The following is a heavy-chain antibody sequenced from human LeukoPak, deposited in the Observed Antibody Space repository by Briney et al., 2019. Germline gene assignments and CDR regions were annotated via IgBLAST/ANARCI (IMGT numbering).Heavy chain of an antibody. Sequence: PGGSLRLSCAASGFNFSSYATSWVRQAPGKGLEWVSAISGSGGSTYYADSVKGRFTISRDNSKNTLYLQMNSLRAEDTAVYYCAKAHEYRITFGGVIVYYFDYWGQGTLVTVSS. D-gene: IGHD3-16*02. CDR1: GFNFSSYA. V-gene: IGHV3-23*01. J-gene: IGHJ4*02. CDR3: AKAHEYRITFGGVIVYYFDY. CDR2: ISGSGGST.